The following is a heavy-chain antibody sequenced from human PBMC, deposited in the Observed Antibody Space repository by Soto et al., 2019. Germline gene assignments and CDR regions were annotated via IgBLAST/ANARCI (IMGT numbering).Heavy chain of an antibody. CDR3: ARDRGSGSYYKSYNHVYYYYGMDV. V-gene: IGHV1-18*01. CDR2: ISAYNGNT. J-gene: IGHJ6*02. CDR1: GYTFTSYG. Sequence: QVQLVQSGAEVKKPGASVKVSCKASGYTFTSYGISWVRQAPGQGLEWMGWISAYNGNTNYAQKLQGRVTMTTDTPTSKDYMELRSLRSDETAVYYCARDRGSGSYYKSYNHVYYYYGMDVWGQGTTVTVSS. D-gene: IGHD3-10*01.